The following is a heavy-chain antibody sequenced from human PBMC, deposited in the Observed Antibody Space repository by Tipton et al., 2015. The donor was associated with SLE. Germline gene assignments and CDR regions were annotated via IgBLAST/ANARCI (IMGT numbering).Heavy chain of an antibody. D-gene: IGHD3-22*01. CDR2: IWYDGSNQ. J-gene: IGHJ4*02. CDR3: ARDYYDYGVYDS. Sequence: SLRLSCAASGFTFTSNAMAWVRQAPGRGLEWVAVIWYDGSNQYYADSVKGRVTISRENSKNTVLLQMNSLRAEDTAVYYCARDYYDYGVYDSWGQGTLVTVSS. V-gene: IGHV3-33*08. CDR1: GFTFTSNA.